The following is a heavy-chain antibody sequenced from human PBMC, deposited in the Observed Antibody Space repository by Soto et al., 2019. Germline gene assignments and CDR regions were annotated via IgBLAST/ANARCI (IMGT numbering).Heavy chain of an antibody. D-gene: IGHD3-22*01. J-gene: IGHJ4*02. CDR3: ARGPRPNYYDSSGYYPN. Sequence: SETLSLTCTVSGGSTSSGGYYWSWIRQHPGKGLEWIGYIYYSGSTYYNPSLKSRVTISVDTSKNQFSLKLSSVTAADTAVYYCARGPRPNYYDSSGYYPNWGQGTLVTVSS. V-gene: IGHV4-31*03. CDR1: GGSTSSGGYY. CDR2: IYYSGST.